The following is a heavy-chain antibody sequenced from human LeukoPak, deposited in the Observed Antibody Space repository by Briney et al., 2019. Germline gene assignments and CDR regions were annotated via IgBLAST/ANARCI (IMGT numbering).Heavy chain of an antibody. CDR1: GDSVSSNSAA. CDR2: TYYRSKWYN. D-gene: IGHD6-13*01. Sequence: SQTLSLTCAISGDSVSSNSAAWNWIRQSPSRDLEWLGRTYYRSKWYNDYAVSVKSRITINPDTSKNQFSLQLNSVTPEDTAVYYCAREGSSSWYRSHAFDIWGQGTMVTVSS. J-gene: IGHJ3*02. CDR3: AREGSSSWYRSHAFDI. V-gene: IGHV6-1*01.